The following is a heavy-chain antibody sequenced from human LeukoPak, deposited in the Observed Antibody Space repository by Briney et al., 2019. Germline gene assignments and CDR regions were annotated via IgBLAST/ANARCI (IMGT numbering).Heavy chain of an antibody. V-gene: IGHV4-59*01. Sequence: SETLSLTCTVSGDSISSYYWTWIRHPPGKGLEWIGHISYSGSTNYNPSLKSRVTTSVDTSKSQFSLKLSSVTAADTAVYYCARALAPYGDYAFDYWGQGTLVTVSS. J-gene: IGHJ4*02. CDR3: ARALAPYGDYAFDY. CDR2: ISYSGST. CDR1: GDSISSYY. D-gene: IGHD4-17*01.